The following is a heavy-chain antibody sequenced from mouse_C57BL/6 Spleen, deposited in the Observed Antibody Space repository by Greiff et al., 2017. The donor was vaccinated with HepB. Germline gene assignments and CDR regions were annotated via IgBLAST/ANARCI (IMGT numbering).Heavy chain of an antibody. D-gene: IGHD2-10*01. CDR3: AKNSYYGHYAMDY. CDR2: IWRGGST. Sequence: QVQLQQSGPGLVQPSQSLSITCTVSGFSLTSYGVHWVRQSPGKGLEWLGVIWRGGSTDYNAAFMSRLSITKDNSKSQVFFKMNSLQADDTAIYYCAKNSYYGHYAMDYWGQGTSVTVSS. V-gene: IGHV2-5*01. J-gene: IGHJ4*01. CDR1: GFSLTSYG.